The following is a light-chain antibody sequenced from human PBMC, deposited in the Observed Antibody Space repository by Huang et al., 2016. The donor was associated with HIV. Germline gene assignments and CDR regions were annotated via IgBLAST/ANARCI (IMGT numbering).Light chain of an antibody. CDR1: QSLLHNNWYNY. J-gene: IGKJ2*03. CDR2: LGP. CDR3: MQAIQLPHS. Sequence: IVMTQFPLSLPVTAGEPASISCRSSQSLLHNNWYNYLDLYVQKPGQSPHLLIYLGPQRSTGVPDRLIVRGSCTDFTRKISRVEAEDVGVYYCMQAIQLPHSFRGGPKLGI. V-gene: IGKV2-28*01.